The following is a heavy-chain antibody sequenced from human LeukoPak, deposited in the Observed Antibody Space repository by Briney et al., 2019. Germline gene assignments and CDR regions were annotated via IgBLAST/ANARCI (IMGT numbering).Heavy chain of an antibody. J-gene: IGHJ5*02. V-gene: IGHV1-2*02. D-gene: IGHD2-2*01. CDR2: INPNTGGT. CDR1: GYTFTGYY. Sequence: ASVKVSCKASGYTFTGYYLHWVRQAPGQGLEWMGWINPNTGGTKYAQKFQGRVTMTRDTSISTAYMEVTRLTSDDTAVSYCARALVPAAQRLSSWGQGTLVTVYS. CDR3: ARALVPAAQRLSS.